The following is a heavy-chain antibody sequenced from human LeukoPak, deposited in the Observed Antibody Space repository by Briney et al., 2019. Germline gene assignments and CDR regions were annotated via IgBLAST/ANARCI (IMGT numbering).Heavy chain of an antibody. Sequence: GGSLRLSCAASGFTFSSYGMHWVRQAPGKGLEWVAVISYDGSNKYYADSVKGRFTISRDNSKNTLYLQMNSLRAEDTAVYYCAKDRYSYGLVQWNWGQGTLVTVSS. CDR2: ISYDGSNK. V-gene: IGHV3-30*18. J-gene: IGHJ4*02. CDR1: GFTFSSYG. CDR3: AKDRYSYGLVQWN. D-gene: IGHD5-18*01.